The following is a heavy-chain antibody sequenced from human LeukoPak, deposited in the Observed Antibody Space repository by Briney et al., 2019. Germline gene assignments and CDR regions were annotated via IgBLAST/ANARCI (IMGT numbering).Heavy chain of an antibody. CDR2: INHSGST. J-gene: IGHJ6*03. V-gene: IGHV4-34*01. D-gene: IGHD3-22*01. CDR1: GGSFSGYY. Sequence: SETLSLTCAVYGGSFSGYYWSWIRQPPGKGLEWIGEINHSGSTNYNPSLKSRVTISVDTSKNQFSLKLSSVTAADTAVYYCARSSEGRYYYDSSGYSYFYYYMDVWGKGTTVTISS. CDR3: ARSSEGRYYYDSSGYSYFYYYMDV.